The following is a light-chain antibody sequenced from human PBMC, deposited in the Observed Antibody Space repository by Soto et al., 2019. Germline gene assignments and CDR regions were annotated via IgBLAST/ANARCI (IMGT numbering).Light chain of an antibody. Sequence: AIRMTQSPSSFSASTGDRVTITCRASQGISSYLAWYQQKPGKAPKLLIYAASTLQSGVPSRFSGSGSGTDFTLTISFLQSEDFATYYCQQYYSYPFTVGGGTKV. CDR1: QGISSY. CDR3: QQYYSYPFT. V-gene: IGKV1-8*01. J-gene: IGKJ4*01. CDR2: AAS.